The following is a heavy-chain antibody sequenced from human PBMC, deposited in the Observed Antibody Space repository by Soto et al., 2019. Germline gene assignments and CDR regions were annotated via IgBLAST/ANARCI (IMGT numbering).Heavy chain of an antibody. CDR1: GGTLNEGY. CDR2: IYFSGET. J-gene: IGHJ4*02. D-gene: IGHD3-10*01. CDR3: ARAPPGLGTLFDY. Sequence: SEALSPPYSVSGGTLNEGYWGLVRQPPGKGLEWIGYIYFSGETNYNPSLKSRVSISVDTSNNQFSLKLRSVTAADTAVYFCARAPPGLGTLFDYWGQGIRVTVSS. V-gene: IGHV4-59*01.